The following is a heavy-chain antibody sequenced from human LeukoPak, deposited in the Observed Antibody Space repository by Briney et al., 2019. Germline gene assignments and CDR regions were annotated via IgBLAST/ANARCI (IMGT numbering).Heavy chain of an antibody. CDR1: GGSFSGYY. Sequence: SETLSLTCAVYGGSFSGYYWGWIRQAPGQGLEWIGSMSPTGGTYHNPSLKSRVTISVDTSANQFSLNLSSVTAADTAAYYCARHGWLLHYFDSWGQGTLVTVSS. CDR3: ARHGWLLHYFDS. J-gene: IGHJ4*02. D-gene: IGHD5-24*01. V-gene: IGHV4-34*01. CDR2: MSPTGGT.